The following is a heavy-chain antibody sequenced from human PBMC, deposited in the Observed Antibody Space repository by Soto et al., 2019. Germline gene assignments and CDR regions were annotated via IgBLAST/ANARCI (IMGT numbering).Heavy chain of an antibody. CDR3: ARDLYYGSGGYRWFDP. Sequence: QVQLVQSGAEVKKPGASVTVSCKASGYTFTSYGISWVRQAPGQGLEWMGWISGYSGNTNFAQRLQGRVTMTTDTSPSPAYMELRSLRSDDTAVYYCARDLYYGSGGYRWFDPWGQGTLVTVSS. CDR2: ISGYSGNT. V-gene: IGHV1-18*04. D-gene: IGHD3-10*01. CDR1: GYTFTSYG. J-gene: IGHJ5*02.